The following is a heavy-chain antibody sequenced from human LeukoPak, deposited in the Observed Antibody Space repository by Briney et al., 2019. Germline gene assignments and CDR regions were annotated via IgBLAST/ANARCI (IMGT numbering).Heavy chain of an antibody. V-gene: IGHV4-30-4*01. CDR3: AREHKSYGDYPYYSDS. D-gene: IGHD4-17*01. Sequence: SETLSLTCTVSSYSISSGDHCWSWIRPPAGKGLEFMGYINRNGGTYYNPPLKSRVSISIDTSKSQFSLKLTSVTAADTAVYFCAREHKSYGDYPYYSDSWGQGTLVIVSS. CDR2: INRNGGT. CDR1: SYSISSGDHC. J-gene: IGHJ4*02.